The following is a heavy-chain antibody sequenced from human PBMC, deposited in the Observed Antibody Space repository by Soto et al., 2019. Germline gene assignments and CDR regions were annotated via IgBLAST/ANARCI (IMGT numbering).Heavy chain of an antibody. CDR3: ASDQGGDLDY. V-gene: IGHV4-31*03. CDR1: GASIGRGGYY. D-gene: IGHD2-21*01. CDR2: IHFSGET. J-gene: IGHJ4*02. Sequence: QVQLQESGTGLMKPSQTLSLTCTVSGASIGRGGYYWTWIRQHPGKTLEWMGHIHFSGETNYNPSRRGRLTISIDTSTNQFSLNLTAVTAADTAMYYCASDQGGDLDYWGQGTLVTVSS.